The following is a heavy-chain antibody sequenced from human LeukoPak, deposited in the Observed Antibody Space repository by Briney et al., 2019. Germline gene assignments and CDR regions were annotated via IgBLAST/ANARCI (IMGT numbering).Heavy chain of an antibody. Sequence: PGGSLRLSCVASGFTFSSYAMSWVRQAPGKGLEWVSAISGSGASTYYADSVKGRFTISRDNSKNTLYLQMNSLRAEDTAVYYCAKGHHFDTSADYFDYWGQGTLVTVSS. CDR3: AKGHHFDTSADYFDY. V-gene: IGHV3-23*01. J-gene: IGHJ4*02. CDR1: GFTFSSYA. CDR2: ISGSGAST. D-gene: IGHD3-22*01.